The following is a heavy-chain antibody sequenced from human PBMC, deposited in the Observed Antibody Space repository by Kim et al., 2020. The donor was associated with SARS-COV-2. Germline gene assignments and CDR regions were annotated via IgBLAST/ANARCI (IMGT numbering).Heavy chain of an antibody. Sequence: GGSLRLSCAASGLIFSRYGMHWVRQAPGKGLEWVAFISYDGSSHFYADSVMGRFIISRDNSKSTLYLQMNSLTADDTAVYYCAKVRMSVPIDHDYGGEGT. CDR1: GLIFSRYG. D-gene: IGHD2-8*01. CDR2: ISYDGSSH. J-gene: IGHJ4*03. CDR3: AKVRMSVPIDHDY. V-gene: IGHV3-30*02.